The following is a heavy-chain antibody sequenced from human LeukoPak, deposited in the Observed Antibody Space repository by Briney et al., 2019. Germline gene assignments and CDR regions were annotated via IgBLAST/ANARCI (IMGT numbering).Heavy chain of an antibody. D-gene: IGHD2-15*01. Sequence: ASVKVSCKASGYTFTSYAMHWVRQAPGQRLEWMGWINAGNGNTKYSQKFQGRVTITRDTSASTAYMKLSSLRSEDTAVYYCARVYAGYCSGGGCYSDYFDYWGQGTLVTVSS. CDR1: GYTFTSYA. J-gene: IGHJ4*02. CDR3: ARVYAGYCSGGGCYSDYFDY. CDR2: INAGNGNT. V-gene: IGHV1-3*01.